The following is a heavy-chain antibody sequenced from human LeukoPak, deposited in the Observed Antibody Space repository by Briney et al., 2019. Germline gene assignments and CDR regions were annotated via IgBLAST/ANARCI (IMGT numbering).Heavy chain of an antibody. CDR2: IYYSGST. J-gene: IGHJ3*02. V-gene: IGHV4-59*08. CDR1: GGSISSYY. Sequence: PSETLSLTCTVSGGSISSYYWSWIRQPPGKGLEWIGYIYYSGSTNYNPSLKSRVTISVDTSKSQFSLKLSSVTAADTAVYYCARLGEDSSGWYHAFDIWGQGTMVTVSS. D-gene: IGHD6-19*01. CDR3: ARLGEDSSGWYHAFDI.